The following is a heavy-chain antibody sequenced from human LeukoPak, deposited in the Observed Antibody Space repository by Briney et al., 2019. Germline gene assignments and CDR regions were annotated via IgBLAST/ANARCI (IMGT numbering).Heavy chain of an antibody. D-gene: IGHD6-13*01. CDR2: TYYRSKWYN. J-gene: IGHJ4*01. Sequence: SQTLSLTCAISGESISSNIVAWNWIRQSPSRGLEWLGRTYYRSKWYNEYAVSVNGRMTINPDTSKNQVSLQLNSVTPEDTAVYYCATAAAAGSGTLSYWGHGTLVTVSP. CDR1: GESISSNIVA. V-gene: IGHV6-1*01. CDR3: ATAAAAGSGTLSY.